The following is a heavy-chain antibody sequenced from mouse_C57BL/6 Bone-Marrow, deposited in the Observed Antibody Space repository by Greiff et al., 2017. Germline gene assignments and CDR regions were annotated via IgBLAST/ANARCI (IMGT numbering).Heavy chain of an antibody. Sequence: EVQLQQSGTVLARPGASVKMSCKTSGYTFTSYWMHWVKQRPGQGLEWIGAIYPGNSDTSYNQKFKGKAKLTAVTSASTAYMELSSLTNEDSAVYYCTRGTTTAVRCYWGQGTTLIVSS. V-gene: IGHV1-5*01. D-gene: IGHD1-2*01. CDR2: IYPGNSDT. CDR1: GYTFTSYW. CDR3: TRGTTTAVRCY. J-gene: IGHJ2*01.